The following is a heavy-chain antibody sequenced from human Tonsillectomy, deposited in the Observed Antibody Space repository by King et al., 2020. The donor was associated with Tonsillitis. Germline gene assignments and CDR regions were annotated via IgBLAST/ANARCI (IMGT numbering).Heavy chain of an antibody. Sequence: VQLVESGGGLVRPGGSLRLSCAASGFTFSIYAMTWVRQAPGKGLEWVSAISGSGGSTYYADSVKGRFTISRDTSKNTLYLQMNSLRAEDTAVYYCAREASSSSWYYYYGMDVWGQGTTVTVYS. J-gene: IGHJ6*02. D-gene: IGHD6-13*01. CDR2: ISGSGGST. CDR1: GFTFSIYA. V-gene: IGHV3-23*04. CDR3: AREASSSSWYYYYGMDV.